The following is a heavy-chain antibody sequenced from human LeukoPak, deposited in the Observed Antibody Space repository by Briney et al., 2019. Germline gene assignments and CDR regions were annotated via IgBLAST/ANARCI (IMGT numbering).Heavy chain of an antibody. CDR1: GGSISSSTYY. V-gene: IGHV4-39*01. D-gene: IGHD6-13*01. CDR2: IYYSVNT. Sequence: SETLSLTCTVSGGSISSSTYYWGWIRQPPGRGLERIGTIYYSVNTYYNPSLKSRLTISIGTSKNQFSLKLRSLTATDTAVYYCARLRRSHADFWGQGTLVTVSS. J-gene: IGHJ4*02. CDR3: ARLRRSHADF.